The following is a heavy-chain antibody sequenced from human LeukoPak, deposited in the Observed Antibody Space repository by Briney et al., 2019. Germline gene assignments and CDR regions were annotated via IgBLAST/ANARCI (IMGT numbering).Heavy chain of an antibody. J-gene: IGHJ4*02. CDR2: ISAYNGNT. D-gene: IGHD2-2*01. V-gene: IGHV1-18*01. CDR3: ARDRNQLLGLPPPYFDY. CDR1: GYTFTSYG. Sequence: GASVKVSCKASGYTFTSYGISWVRQAPGQGLEWMGWISAYNGNTNYAQKLQGRVTMTTDTSTSTAYMELRSLRSDDTAVYYCARDRNQLLGLPPPYFDYWGQGTLLTVSS.